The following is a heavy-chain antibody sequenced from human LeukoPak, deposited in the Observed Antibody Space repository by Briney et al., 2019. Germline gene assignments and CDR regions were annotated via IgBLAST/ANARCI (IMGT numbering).Heavy chain of an antibody. D-gene: IGHD6-13*01. Sequence: GGSLRLSCAASGFTFSNAWMSWVRQAPGKGLEWVSAISGSGGSTYYADSVKGRFTISRDNSKNTLYLQMNSLRAEDTAVYYCAKDSWAAAGGNWFDPWGQGTLVTVSS. V-gene: IGHV3-23*01. J-gene: IGHJ5*02. CDR3: AKDSWAAAGGNWFDP. CDR1: GFTFSNAW. CDR2: ISGSGGST.